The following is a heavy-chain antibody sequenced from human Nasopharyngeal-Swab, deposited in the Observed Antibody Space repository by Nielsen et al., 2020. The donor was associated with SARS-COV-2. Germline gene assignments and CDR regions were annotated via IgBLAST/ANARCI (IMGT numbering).Heavy chain of an antibody. CDR2: ISGSGTT. V-gene: IGHV3-23*01. Sequence: GESLKISCAASGFTFSSYAMSWVRQAPGKGLEWVSAISGSGTTYYTDSVKGRFTISRDNAKNSLYLQMNGLRAEDTALYYCANSVYYNAAFDIWGQGTMVTVSS. CDR3: ANSVYYNAAFDI. J-gene: IGHJ3*02. CDR1: GFTFSSYA. D-gene: IGHD3-10*01.